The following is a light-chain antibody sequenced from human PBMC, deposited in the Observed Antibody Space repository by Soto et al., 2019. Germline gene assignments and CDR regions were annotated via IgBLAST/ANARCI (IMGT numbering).Light chain of an antibody. CDR1: SSDVGAYRY. V-gene: IGLV2-14*01. CDR3: SSYTTTTAWV. J-gene: IGLJ3*02. CDR2: EVS. Sequence: QSALTQPASVSGSPGQSITISCTGSSSDVGAYRYVSWFQQHPGRAPKLIIYEVSNRPSGVSDRFSGSKYGNTASLTISGLKAEDEADYHCSSYTTTTAWVFGGGTKLTVL.